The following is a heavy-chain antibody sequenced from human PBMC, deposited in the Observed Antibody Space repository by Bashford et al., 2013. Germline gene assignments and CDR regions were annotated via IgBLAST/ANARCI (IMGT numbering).Heavy chain of an antibody. CDR1: GGSISSGGYY. D-gene: IGHD4-11*01. CDR2: IYYSGST. J-gene: IGHJ6*02. Sequence: SETLSLTCAVSGGSISSGGYYWSWIRQHPGKGLEWIGYIYYSGSTYYNPSLKSRVTISVDTSKNQFSLKLSSVTAADTAVYYCARDANDYSNYRPYYYYGMDVWGQGTTVTVSS. CDR3: ARDANDYSNYRPYYYYGMDV. V-gene: IGHV4-31*11.